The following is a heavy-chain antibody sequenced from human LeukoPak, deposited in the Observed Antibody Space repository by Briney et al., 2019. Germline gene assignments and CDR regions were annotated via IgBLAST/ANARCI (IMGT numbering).Heavy chain of an antibody. CDR1: GGSFSSYY. CDR2: IYTSGST. J-gene: IGHJ4*02. CDR3: ARVTGYVIEDNFDY. V-gene: IGHV4-4*07. Sequence: SETLSLTCTVSGGSFSSYYWSWIRQPAGKGLEWIGHIYTSGSTNYNPSLKSRVTISVDTSKNQFSLKLRSVTAADTAVYYCARVTGYVIEDNFDYWGQGTLVTVSS. D-gene: IGHD2-15*01.